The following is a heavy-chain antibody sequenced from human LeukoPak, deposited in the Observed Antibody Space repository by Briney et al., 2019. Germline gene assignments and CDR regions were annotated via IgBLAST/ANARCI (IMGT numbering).Heavy chain of an antibody. D-gene: IGHD1-14*01. CDR3: ATTSGVYITLTNWFDP. J-gene: IGHJ5*02. V-gene: IGHV4-34*01. CDR2: INHSGST. Sequence: SETLSLTCAVYGGSFSGYYWSWIRQPPGKGLEWIGEINHSGSTNYNPSLKSRVTISVDTSKNQFSLKLRSVTAADTAVYYCATTSGVYITLTNWFDPWGQGTLVTVSS. CDR1: GGSFSGYY.